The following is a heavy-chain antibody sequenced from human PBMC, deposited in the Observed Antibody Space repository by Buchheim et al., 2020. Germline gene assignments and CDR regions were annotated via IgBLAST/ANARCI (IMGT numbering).Heavy chain of an antibody. Sequence: QVQLVESGGAVVQFGRSLRLSCAASGFTFSSFGIHWVRQAPGKGLEWVAIISYDGRNDNYADSVKGRFTISRDNSKNTVYLQMNSLRAEDTAVYYCAKERGTTTHFDYWGQGT. CDR3: AKERGTTTHFDY. J-gene: IGHJ4*02. CDR1: GFTFSSFG. V-gene: IGHV3-30*18. D-gene: IGHD1-26*01. CDR2: ISYDGRND.